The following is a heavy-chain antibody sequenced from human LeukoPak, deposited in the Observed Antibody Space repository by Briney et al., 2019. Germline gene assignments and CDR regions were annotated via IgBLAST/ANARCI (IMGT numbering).Heavy chain of an antibody. D-gene: IGHD3-22*01. CDR3: ARDIRAWDSKAYYFDY. CDR2: IYYSGST. Sequence: SETLSLTCTVSGGSISSSSYYWGWIRQPPGKGLEWIGSIYYSGSTYYNPSLKSRVTISVDTSKNQFSLKLSSVTAADTAVYYCARDIRAWDSKAYYFDYWGQGTLVTVSS. V-gene: IGHV4-39*07. CDR1: GGSISSSSYY. J-gene: IGHJ4*02.